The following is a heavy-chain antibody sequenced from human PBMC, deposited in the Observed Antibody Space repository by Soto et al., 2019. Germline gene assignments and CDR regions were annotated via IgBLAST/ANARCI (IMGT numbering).Heavy chain of an antibody. J-gene: IGHJ4*02. D-gene: IGHD6-25*01. Sequence: PSETLSLTCTVSGGSISSSSYYWGWIRQPPGKGLEWIGSIYYSGSTYYNPSLKSRVTVSVDTSKNQFSLKLSSVTAADTAVYYCARQGGYYFDYWGQGTLVTVFS. V-gene: IGHV4-39*01. CDR1: GGSISSSSYY. CDR3: ARQGGYYFDY. CDR2: IYYSGST.